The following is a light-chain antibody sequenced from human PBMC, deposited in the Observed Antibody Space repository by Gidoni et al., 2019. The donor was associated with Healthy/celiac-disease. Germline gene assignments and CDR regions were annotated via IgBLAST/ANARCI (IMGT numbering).Light chain of an antibody. CDR3: QAWDSSVV. J-gene: IGLJ2*01. CDR2: QDS. V-gene: IGLV3-1*01. CDR1: KLGDKY. Sequence: SYELTQPPSVSVSPGQTASITCSGDKLGDKYACWYQQTPGQSPVLVIYQDSKRPSRIPERFSGSNSGNTATLTISGTQAMDEADYYCQAWDSSVVFGGGTKLTVL.